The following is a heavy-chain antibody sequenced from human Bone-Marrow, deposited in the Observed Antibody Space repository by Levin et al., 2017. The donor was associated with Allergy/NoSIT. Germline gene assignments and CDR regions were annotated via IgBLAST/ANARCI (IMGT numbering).Heavy chain of an antibody. CDR2: MYPNSDNA. CDR3: ARGELGSGYLFDY. D-gene: IGHD5-12*01. CDR1: GYTFTSFD. J-gene: IGHJ4*02. Sequence: GESLKISCKTSGYTFTSFDINWVRQATGQGLEWMGWMYPNSDNAGYAQKFQGRVTMTRNTSISTAYMELSSLRSEDTAIYYCARGELGSGYLFDYWGQGNLVTVSS. V-gene: IGHV1-8*01.